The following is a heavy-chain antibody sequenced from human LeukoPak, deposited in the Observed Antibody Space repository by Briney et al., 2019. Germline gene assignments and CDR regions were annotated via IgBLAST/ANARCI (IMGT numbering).Heavy chain of an antibody. CDR2: IGSSGRTM. CDR1: GFIFSSYE. V-gene: IGHV3-48*03. D-gene: IGHD3-10*02. J-gene: IGHJ6*04. Sequence: GGSLRLSCAASGFIFSSYEMSWVRQAPGKGVEWVSYIGSSGRTMYYADSVKGRFTVSRDNAKNSLYLQMNSLRAEDTAVYYCAELGITMIGGVWGKGTTVTISS. CDR3: AELGITMIGGV.